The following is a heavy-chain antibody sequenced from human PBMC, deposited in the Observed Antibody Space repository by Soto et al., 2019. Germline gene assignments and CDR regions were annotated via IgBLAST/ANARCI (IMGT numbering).Heavy chain of an antibody. CDR2: TYYRSKWYN. V-gene: IGHV6-1*01. J-gene: IGHJ4*02. CDR1: GDSVSSNSAA. Sequence: KQSQTLSLTFAISGDSVSSNSAAWNWIRQSPSRGLEWLGRTYYRSKWYNDYAVSVKSRITINPDTSKNQFSLQLNSVTPEDTAVYYCARDRADYYDSSGYYYYFDYWGQGTLVTVSS. D-gene: IGHD3-22*01. CDR3: ARDRADYYDSSGYYYYFDY.